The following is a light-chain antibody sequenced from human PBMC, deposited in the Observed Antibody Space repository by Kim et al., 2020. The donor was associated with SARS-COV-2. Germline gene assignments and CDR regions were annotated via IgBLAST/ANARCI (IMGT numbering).Light chain of an antibody. V-gene: IGKV3-20*01. CDR3: PHSGTSPPT. J-gene: IGKJ4*01. CDR2: CAS. Sequence: PGERATVSCRASQSVSSNYLAWYQQKPGQAPRLLIYCASSRATGIPDRFSGSGSESDFILTVSRLDPEDFAVYYCPHSGTSPPTFGGGTKV. CDR1: QSVSSNY.